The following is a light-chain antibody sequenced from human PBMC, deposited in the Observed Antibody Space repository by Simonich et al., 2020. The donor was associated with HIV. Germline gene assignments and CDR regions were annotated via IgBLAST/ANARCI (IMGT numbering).Light chain of an antibody. CDR1: QSVLYSSNNKNY. CDR3: QQYYSTPRT. V-gene: IGKV4-1*01. CDR2: WAS. J-gene: IGKJ1*01. Sequence: DIVMTQSPDSLAVSLGERATINCKSSQSVLYSSNNKNYLAWYQQKPGQHPKLRIYWASTREAGVPDRFSGSGSGTDFTLTISSLQAEDVAVYYCQQYYSTPRTFGQGTKVEIK.